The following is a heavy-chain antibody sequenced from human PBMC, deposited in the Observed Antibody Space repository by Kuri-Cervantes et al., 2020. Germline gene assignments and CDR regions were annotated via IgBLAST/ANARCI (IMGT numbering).Heavy chain of an antibody. CDR2: ISYDGSNK. Sequence: GGSLRLSCAASGFTFGSFAMHWVRQAPGKGLEWVAVISYDGSNKYYADFVKGRFTISRDNSKNTLYLQVNSLRAEDTPVYYCARGSGWYGYWGQGTLVTVSS. D-gene: IGHD6-19*01. J-gene: IGHJ4*02. CDR3: ARGSGWYGY. CDR1: GFTFGSFA. V-gene: IGHV3-30*07.